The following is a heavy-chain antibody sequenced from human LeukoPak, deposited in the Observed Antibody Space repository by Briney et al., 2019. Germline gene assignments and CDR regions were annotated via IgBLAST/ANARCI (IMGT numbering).Heavy chain of an antibody. V-gene: IGHV3-30*18. CDR3: AKEGPRYCSGGSCYYLDY. Sequence: GGSLRLSCAASGYTFGSYGMNWVRQAPGKGLEWVAVISYNGSNKYYADSVKGRFTISRDNSKNTLYLQMNSLRAEDTAVYYCAKEGPRYCSGGSCYYLDYWGQGTLVTVSS. D-gene: IGHD2-15*01. CDR1: GYTFGSYG. J-gene: IGHJ4*02. CDR2: ISYNGSNK.